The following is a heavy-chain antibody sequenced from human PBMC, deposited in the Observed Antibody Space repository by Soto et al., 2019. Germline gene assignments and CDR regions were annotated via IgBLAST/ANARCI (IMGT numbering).Heavy chain of an antibody. Sequence: QITLKESGPSLVKPTQTLTLTCTFSGFSLSTGGVGVGWIRQPPGKALEWLALIYCDDDKRYSPSLRSRLTVTTATSKNQVVLTMTNMDPVDTATYYCAHSRCGGDCLQSYSSHYYYGMDVWGQGTTVTVSS. J-gene: IGHJ6*02. CDR2: IYCDDDK. D-gene: IGHD2-21*02. V-gene: IGHV2-5*02. CDR1: GFSLSTGGVG. CDR3: AHSRCGGDCLQSYSSHYYYGMDV.